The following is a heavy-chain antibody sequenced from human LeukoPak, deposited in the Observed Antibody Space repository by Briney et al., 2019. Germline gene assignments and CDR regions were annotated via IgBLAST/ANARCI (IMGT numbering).Heavy chain of an antibody. CDR3: AKGSPIYYFDY. D-gene: IGHD2-21*01. CDR2: IGGGSDNT. J-gene: IGHJ4*02. CDR1: GFTFSSYW. V-gene: IGHV3-23*01. Sequence: GGSLRLSCAASGFTFSSYWMNWVRQAPGKGLERVSLIGGGSDNTYYADSVKGRFTISRDNSKNTLYLQMNSLRAEDTAVYYCAKGSPIYYFDYWGQGTLVTVSS.